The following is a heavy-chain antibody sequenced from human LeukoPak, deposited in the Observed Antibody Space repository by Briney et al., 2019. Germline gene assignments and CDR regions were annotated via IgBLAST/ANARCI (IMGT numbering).Heavy chain of an antibody. J-gene: IGHJ4*02. CDR3: ARQVKATASLDY. CDR1: GGSISSYY. CDR2: IYYSGST. Sequence: SETLSLTYTVSGGSISSYYWSWIRQPPGKGLEWIGYIYYSGSTNYNPSLKSRVTISVDTSKNQFSLKLTSVTAADTAVYYCARQVKATASLDYWGQGTLVTVSS. D-gene: IGHD3-10*01. V-gene: IGHV4-59*08.